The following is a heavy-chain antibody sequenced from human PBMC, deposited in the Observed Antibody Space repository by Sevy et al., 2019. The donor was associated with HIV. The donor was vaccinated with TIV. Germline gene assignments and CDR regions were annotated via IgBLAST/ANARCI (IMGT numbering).Heavy chain of an antibody. CDR1: GFTFDDYG. CDR2: INWNGAGT. CDR3: ARGYSSSWYNFDY. D-gene: IGHD6-13*01. V-gene: IGHV3-20*04. Sequence: GGSLRLSCAASGFTFDDYGMSWVRQAPGKGLEWVSGINWNGAGTGYADSVKGRFTISRDNARNSLYLQMNSLRAEDTALYYCARGYSSSWYNFDYWGQGTLVTVSS. J-gene: IGHJ4*02.